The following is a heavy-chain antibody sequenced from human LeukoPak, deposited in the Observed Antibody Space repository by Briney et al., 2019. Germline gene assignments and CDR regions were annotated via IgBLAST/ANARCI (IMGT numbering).Heavy chain of an antibody. J-gene: IGHJ4*02. Sequence: GASVKVSCKASGYTFTGYYMHWVRQAPGQGLEWMGWINPNSGGTNYAQKFQGRVTMTRDTSISTAYMELSRLRSDGTAVYYCASSFPGTKVFYLFSFDYWGQGTLVTVSS. CDR2: INPNSGGT. CDR3: ASSFPGTKVFYLFSFDY. V-gene: IGHV1-2*02. D-gene: IGHD1-7*01. CDR1: GYTFTGYY.